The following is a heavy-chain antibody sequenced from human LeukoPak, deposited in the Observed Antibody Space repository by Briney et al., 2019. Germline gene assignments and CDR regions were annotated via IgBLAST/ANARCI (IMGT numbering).Heavy chain of an antibody. J-gene: IGHJ4*02. D-gene: IGHD3-10*01. CDR2: ISAYNGNT. Sequence: ASVKVSCKASGYTFTSYGISWVRQAPGQGLEWMGWISAYNGNTNYAQKLQGRVTMTTDTSTSTAYMELRSLRSDDTAVYYCARDYYDSGSYYNFDLFFDYWGQGTLVTVSS. V-gene: IGHV1-18*01. CDR3: ARDYYDSGSYYNFDLFFDY. CDR1: GYTFTSYG.